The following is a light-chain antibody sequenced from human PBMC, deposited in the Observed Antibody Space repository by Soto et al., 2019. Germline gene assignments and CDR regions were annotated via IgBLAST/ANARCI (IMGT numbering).Light chain of an antibody. V-gene: IGKV1-17*01. Sequence: DIQMAQSPSSLSASVGDRVTITCRASHDIRNDLGWYQQKPGKAPERLIYYASNLQAGVPSRFSGSGSGTEFTLTVSSLEPEDFATYFCLQHHTRPYTFGQGTKLEI. CDR2: YAS. CDR1: HDIRND. J-gene: IGKJ2*01. CDR3: LQHHTRPYT.